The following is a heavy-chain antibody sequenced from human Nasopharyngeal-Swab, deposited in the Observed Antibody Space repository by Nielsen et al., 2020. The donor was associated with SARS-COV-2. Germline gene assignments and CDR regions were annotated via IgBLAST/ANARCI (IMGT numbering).Heavy chain of an antibody. CDR2: IDWDDDK. Sequence: SGPTLVKPTQALTLTCTFSGFSLSTSGMCVSWIRQPPGKALEWLARIDWDDDKYYSTSLKTRLTISKDTSKNQVVLTMTNMDPVDTATYYCARTSYYGGNSGFDYWGQGTLVTVSS. J-gene: IGHJ4*02. D-gene: IGHD4-23*01. CDR3: ARTSYYGGNSGFDY. CDR1: GFSLSTSGMC. V-gene: IGHV2-70*11.